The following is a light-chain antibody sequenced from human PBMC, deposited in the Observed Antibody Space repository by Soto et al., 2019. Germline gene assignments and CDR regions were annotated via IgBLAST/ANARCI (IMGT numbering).Light chain of an antibody. CDR1: QGISSW. J-gene: IGKJ4*01. V-gene: IGKV1-12*01. CDR2: AAS. CDR3: QQYDSGST. Sequence: DIHITYSASSVSSCLVERVTITCRASQGISSWLAWYQKKPGKAPNLLIYAASSLQSGVPSRFSGSESGTEFTLTISSLQTDDSATYYCQQYDSGSTFGGGTKVDI.